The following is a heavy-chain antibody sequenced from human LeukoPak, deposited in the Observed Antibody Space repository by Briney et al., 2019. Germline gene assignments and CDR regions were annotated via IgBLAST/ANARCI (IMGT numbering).Heavy chain of an antibody. CDR3: AVYSSGWVFGY. D-gene: IGHD6-19*01. J-gene: IGHJ4*02. CDR2: ISPNSGVT. V-gene: IGHV1-2*02. Sequence: ASVKVSCKASGYTFTGYYMHWVRQAPGQGLEWMGWISPNSGVTNYAQKFQGRVTMTRDTSISTAYMELSRLRSDDTAVYYCAVYSSGWVFGYWGQGTLVTVSS. CDR1: GYTFTGYY.